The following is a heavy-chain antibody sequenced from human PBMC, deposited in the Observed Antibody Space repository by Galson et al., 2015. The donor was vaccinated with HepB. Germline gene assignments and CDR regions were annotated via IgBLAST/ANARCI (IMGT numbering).Heavy chain of an antibody. CDR2: IIPIFGTA. CDR3: ARGSKPAAIPYYFDY. D-gene: IGHD2-2*02. Sequence: SVKVSCKASGGTFSSYAISWVRQAPGQGLEWMGGIIPIFGTANYAQKFQGRVTITADESTSTAYMELSSLRSEDTAVYYCARGSKPAAIPYYFDYWGQGTLVTVSS. CDR1: GGTFSSYA. V-gene: IGHV1-69*13. J-gene: IGHJ4*02.